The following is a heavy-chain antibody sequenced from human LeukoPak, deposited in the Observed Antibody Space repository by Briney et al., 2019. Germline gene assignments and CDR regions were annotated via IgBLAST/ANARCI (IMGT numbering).Heavy chain of an antibody. J-gene: IGHJ4*02. CDR1: GFTVNSNY. Sequence: PGGSLRLSCAASGFTVNSNYMSWVRQAPGKGLEWVSIIYSGGSTFYADSVQGRFTISRDNSKNTLYLQMNSLRAEDTAVYYCARDLDKFGGVMGYWGQGTLVAVPS. CDR2: IYSGGST. V-gene: IGHV3-66*01. D-gene: IGHD3-16*01. CDR3: ARDLDKFGGVMGY.